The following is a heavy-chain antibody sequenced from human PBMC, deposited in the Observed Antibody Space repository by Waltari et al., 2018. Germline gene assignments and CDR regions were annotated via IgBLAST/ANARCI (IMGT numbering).Heavy chain of an antibody. D-gene: IGHD2-2*02. Sequence: LQLLESGGGLVQPGGSLRLSCAASGFTFSSYAMSWVRQAPGKGLGWASAIGGSGGSTYYARSVKGRFTISRDNSKNTLYLQMNSLRAEDTAVYYCAKDSRVGYCSSTSCYTYYGMDVWGQGTTVTVSS. CDR1: GFTFSSYA. CDR2: IGGSGGST. V-gene: IGHV3-23*01. CDR3: AKDSRVGYCSSTSCYTYYGMDV. J-gene: IGHJ6*02.